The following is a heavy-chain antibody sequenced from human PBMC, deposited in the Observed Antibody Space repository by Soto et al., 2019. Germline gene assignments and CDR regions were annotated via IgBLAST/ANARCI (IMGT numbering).Heavy chain of an antibody. Sequence: XXVNVSRTLSGCTFTELSMHWVRKAPGKGLEWMGGFXPEDGXTLYAKKFQGXXTMSEDKXXXTDYMELSRLRSEDTAVYYCATDLARLGIFDYWGQGTLVTVSS. CDR3: ATDLARLGIFDY. J-gene: IGHJ4*02. D-gene: IGHD2-21*01. CDR2: FXPEDGXT. V-gene: IGHV1-24*01. CDR1: GCTFTELS.